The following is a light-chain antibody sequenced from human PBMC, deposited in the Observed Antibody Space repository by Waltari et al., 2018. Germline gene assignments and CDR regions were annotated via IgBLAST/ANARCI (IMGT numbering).Light chain of an antibody. J-gene: IGKJ1*01. V-gene: IGKV1-27*01. CDR1: QGIINY. CDR3: QKYVNAPAT. CDR2: AAS. Sequence: DIQMTQSPSSLSAYVGYRVSITCRASQGIINYLAWYQQKPGKVPKLLIYAASTLQSGVPSRFSGSGSGTDFTLTISSLQPEDAATYYCQKYVNAPATFGQGTKVEIK.